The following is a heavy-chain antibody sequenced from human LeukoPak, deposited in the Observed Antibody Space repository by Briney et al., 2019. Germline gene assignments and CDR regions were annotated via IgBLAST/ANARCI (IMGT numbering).Heavy chain of an antibody. CDR3: AREYLYAFDI. CDR2: TYYRAKWYN. J-gene: IGHJ3*02. D-gene: IGHD2-2*01. CDR1: GDSFSSNSVA. V-gene: IGHV6-1*01. Sequence: SQTLSLTCALSGDSFSSNSVAWHWLRQTPSRGLERLGRTYYRAKWYNEYAGSVKSRITINPDTSKNQVSLQLNSVTPEDTAVYYCAREYLYAFDIWGQGTMVTVSS.